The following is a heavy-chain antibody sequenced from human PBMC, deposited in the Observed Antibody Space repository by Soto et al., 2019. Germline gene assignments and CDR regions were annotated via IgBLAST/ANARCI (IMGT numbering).Heavy chain of an antibody. CDR2: IYWDDDK. D-gene: IGHD4-17*01. J-gene: IGHJ4*02. V-gene: IGHV2-5*02. CDR1: GFSLSTSGVG. Sequence: QITLKESGPTLVKPTHTLTLTCTFSGFSLSTSGVGVGWIRQPPGKALEWLALIYWDDDKRYSATLKSRLTISKDTSKNQVVLTMTNIDPVDTAAYYCAHVDVYGPTSGYWGQGTLVTVSS. CDR3: AHVDVYGPTSGY.